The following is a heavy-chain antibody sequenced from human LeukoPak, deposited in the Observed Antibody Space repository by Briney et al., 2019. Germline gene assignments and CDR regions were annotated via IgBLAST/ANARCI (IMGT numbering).Heavy chain of an antibody. CDR1: GYTFTSYA. D-gene: IGHD1-26*01. J-gene: IGHJ4*02. CDR3: ATWSGSYTGPFDY. CDR2: INAGNGNT. V-gene: IGHV1-3*01. Sequence: ASVKVSCKASGYTFTSYAMHWVRQAPGQRLEWMGWINAGNGNTKYSQKFQGRVTITRDTSISTAYMELSRLRSDDTAVYYCATWSGSYTGPFDYWGQGTLVTVSS.